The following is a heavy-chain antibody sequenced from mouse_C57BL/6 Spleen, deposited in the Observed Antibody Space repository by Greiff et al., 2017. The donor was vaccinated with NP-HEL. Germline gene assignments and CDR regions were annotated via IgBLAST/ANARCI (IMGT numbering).Heavy chain of an antibody. J-gene: IGHJ2*01. CDR3: AREGLLRIFDY. CDR2: IYPGDGDT. CDR1: GYAFSSSW. D-gene: IGHD2-3*01. V-gene: IGHV1-82*01. Sequence: VQLQQSGPELVKPGASVKISCKASGYAFSSSWMNWVKQRPGKGLEWIGRIYPGDGDTNYNGKFKGKATLTADKSSSTAYMQLSSLTSEDSAVSFCAREGLLRIFDYWGQGTTLTVSS.